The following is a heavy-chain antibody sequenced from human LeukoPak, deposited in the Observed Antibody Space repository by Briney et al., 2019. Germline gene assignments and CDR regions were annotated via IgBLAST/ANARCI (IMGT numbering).Heavy chain of an antibody. V-gene: IGHV4-4*07. CDR3: ARSGYSYGYLYYYYMDV. CDR2: IYTSGST. J-gene: IGHJ6*03. CDR1: GGSMSSYY. D-gene: IGHD5-18*01. Sequence: SSETLSLTCTVSGGSMSSYYWSWIRQPAGKGLEWIGRIYTSGSTNYNPSLKSRVTMSVDTSKNQFSLKLSSVTAADTAVYYCARSGYSYGYLYYYYMDVWGKGTTVTVSS.